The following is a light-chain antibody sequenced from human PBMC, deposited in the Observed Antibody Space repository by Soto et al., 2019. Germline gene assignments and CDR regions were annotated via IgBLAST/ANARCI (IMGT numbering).Light chain of an antibody. V-gene: IGKV3-15*01. CDR1: QSVSSN. CDR3: QQYNNWPPIT. J-gene: IGKJ5*01. CDR2: GAS. Sequence: EIRMTHYPATMSVSPGERATLSCRASQSVSSNLAWYQQKPGQAPRLLIYGASTRATGIPARFSGSGSGTESTLTISSLQSEDFAVYSCQQYNNWPPITFGQGTRLEIK.